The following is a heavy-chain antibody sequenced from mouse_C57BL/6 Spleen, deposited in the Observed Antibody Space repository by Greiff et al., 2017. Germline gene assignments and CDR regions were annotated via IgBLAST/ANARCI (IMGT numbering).Heavy chain of an antibody. CDR3: ASSDY. CDR1: GYNIKDYY. V-gene: IGHV14-1*01. D-gene: IGHD3-1*01. Sequence: VHVKQSGAELVRPGASVKLSCTASGYNIKDYYMHWVKQRPEQGLEWIGRINPEDGDTEYAPKFQGKATMTVDTSSSTAYMQLSSLTSEDSAVYYCASSDYWGQGTTLTVSS. CDR2: INPEDGDT. J-gene: IGHJ2*01.